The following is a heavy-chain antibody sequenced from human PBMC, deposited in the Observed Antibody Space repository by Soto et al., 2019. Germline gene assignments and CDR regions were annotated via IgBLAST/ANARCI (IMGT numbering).Heavy chain of an antibody. J-gene: IGHJ5*02. Sequence: SETLSLTCTVSGGSISSDGYYWSWIRQHPGKGLEWIGYIYYSGSTYYNPSLKSRVTISVDTSKNQFSLKLSSVTAADTAVYYCARRRDYDFWSGYYTTDNWFDPWGQGTLVTVSS. CDR2: IYYSGST. D-gene: IGHD3-3*01. V-gene: IGHV4-31*03. CDR1: GGSISSDGYY. CDR3: ARRRDYDFWSGYYTTDNWFDP.